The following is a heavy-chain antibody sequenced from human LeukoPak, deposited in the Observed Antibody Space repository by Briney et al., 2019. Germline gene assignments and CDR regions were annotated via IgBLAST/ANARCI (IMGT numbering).Heavy chain of an antibody. CDR2: ISYDGSNK. J-gene: IGHJ4*02. V-gene: IGHV3-30*18. D-gene: IGHD4-17*01. CDR3: AKGFYGELNN. CDR1: GFTFSSYG. Sequence: GGSLRLSCAASGFTFSSYGMHWVRQAPGKGLEWVAVISYDGSNKYYADSVKGRFTISRDNSKNTLYLQMNSLRAEDTAVYYWAKGFYGELNNWGQETLVTVPS.